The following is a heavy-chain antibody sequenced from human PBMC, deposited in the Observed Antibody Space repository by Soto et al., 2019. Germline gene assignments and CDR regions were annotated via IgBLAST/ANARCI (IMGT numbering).Heavy chain of an antibody. V-gene: IGHV1-18*01. D-gene: IGHD3-3*01. CDR1: GYTFTSYG. CDR2: ISAYNGNT. J-gene: IGHJ5*02. Sequence: ASVKVSCKASGYTFTSYGISWVRQAPGQGLEWMGWISAYNGNTNYAQKLQGRVTMTTDTSTSTAYMELRSLRSDDTAVYYCAGGPQLFFGVVITSGRDPRSGLVVNWFDPWGQGTLVTVSS. CDR3: AGGPQLFFGVVITSGRDPRSGLVVNWFDP.